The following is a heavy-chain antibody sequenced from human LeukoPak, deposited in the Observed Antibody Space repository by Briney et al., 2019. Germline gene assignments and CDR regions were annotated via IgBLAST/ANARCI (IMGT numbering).Heavy chain of an antibody. D-gene: IGHD6-13*01. CDR2: FDPEDGET. CDR3: ATDRVAAAGTAGEMVY. J-gene: IGHJ4*02. CDR1: GYTLTELS. V-gene: IGHV1-24*01. Sequence: ASVKVSCKVSGYTLTELSMHWVRQAPGKGLEWMGGFDPEDGETIYAQKFQGRVTMTEDTSTDTAYMELSSLRSEDTAVCYCATDRVAAAGTAGEMVYWGQGTLVTVSS.